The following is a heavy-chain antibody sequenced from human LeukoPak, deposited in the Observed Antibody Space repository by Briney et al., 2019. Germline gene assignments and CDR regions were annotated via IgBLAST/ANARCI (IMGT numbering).Heavy chain of an antibody. CDR1: GYTFTGYY. CDR2: INPNSGDT. Sequence: RASVKVSCKASGYTFTGYYIHWVRQAPGQGLEWMGWINPNSGDTNYALKFQGRVTMTSDTSSSTAYMELSRLRSDDTAVYYCARGGGSSYDGFDIWGQGTMVTVSS. CDR3: ARGGGSSYDGFDI. J-gene: IGHJ3*02. V-gene: IGHV1-2*02.